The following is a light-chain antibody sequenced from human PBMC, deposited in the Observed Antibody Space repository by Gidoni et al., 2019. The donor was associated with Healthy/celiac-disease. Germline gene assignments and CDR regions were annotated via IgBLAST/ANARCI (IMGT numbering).Light chain of an antibody. CDR1: QSISSY. CDR2: AAY. V-gene: IGKV1-39*01. Sequence: IQMTQSPSSLSASVGDRVTITCRASQSISSYLNWYQQKPGKAPKLLIYAAYSLQSGVPSRFSGSGSGTDFTLTISSLQHEDFATYYCQQSYSTPFTFGPGTKVDIK. CDR3: QQSYSTPFT. J-gene: IGKJ3*01.